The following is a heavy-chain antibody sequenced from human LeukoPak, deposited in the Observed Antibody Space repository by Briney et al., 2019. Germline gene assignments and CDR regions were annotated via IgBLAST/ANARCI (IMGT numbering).Heavy chain of an antibody. CDR2: IKQDGSEK. J-gene: IGHJ6*03. D-gene: IGHD3-3*01. CDR1: GFTFSSYW. V-gene: IGHV3-7*01. CDR3: AREYYDFWSGYPPDYYYYYMDV. Sequence: GGPLRLSCAASGFTFSSYWMSWVRQAPGKGLEWVANIKQDGSEKYYVDSVKGRFTISRDNAKNSLYLQMNSLRAEDTAVYYCAREYYDFWSGYPPDYYYYYMDVWGKGTTVTVSS.